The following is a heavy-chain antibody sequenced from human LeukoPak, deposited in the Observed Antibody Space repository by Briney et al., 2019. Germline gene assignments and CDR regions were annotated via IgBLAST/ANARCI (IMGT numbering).Heavy chain of an antibody. CDR1: GGSFSGYY. V-gene: IGHV4-34*01. J-gene: IGHJ6*02. D-gene: IGHD6-19*01. Sequence: SETLSLTCAVYGGSFSGYYWSWIRQPPGKGLEWIGEINHSGSTNYNPSLKSRVTISVDTSKNQFSLKLSSVTAADTAVYYCARVVAVAGLYYYYYCGMDVWGQGTTVTVSS. CDR3: ARVVAVAGLYYYYYCGMDV. CDR2: INHSGST.